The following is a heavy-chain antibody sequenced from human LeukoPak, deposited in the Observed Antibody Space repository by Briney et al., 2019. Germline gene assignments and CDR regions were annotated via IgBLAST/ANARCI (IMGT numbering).Heavy chain of an antibody. V-gene: IGHV4-38-2*02. Sequence: SETLSLTCTVSGYSISSGYYWGWIRQPPVKGLEWIGSIYHSGSTYYNPSLKSRVTISVDTSKNQFSLKLSSVTAADTAVYYCARDPAAYGDYPIDYWGQGTLVTASS. CDR3: ARDPAAYGDYPIDY. CDR2: IYHSGST. J-gene: IGHJ4*02. CDR1: GYSISSGYY. D-gene: IGHD4-17*01.